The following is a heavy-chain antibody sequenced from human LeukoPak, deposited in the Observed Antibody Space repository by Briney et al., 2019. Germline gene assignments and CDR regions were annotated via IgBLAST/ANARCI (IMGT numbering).Heavy chain of an antibody. CDR2: IYSGGST. V-gene: IGHV3-53*01. Sequence: PGGSLRLSCAASGFTVSSNYMSWVRQAPGKGLEWVSVIYSGGSTYYADSVKGRFTISRDNSKNTLYLQMNSLRVEDTAVYYCARDIAWGAFDYWGQGTLVSVSS. CDR3: ARDIAWGAFDY. D-gene: IGHD7-27*01. CDR1: GFTVSSNY. J-gene: IGHJ4*02.